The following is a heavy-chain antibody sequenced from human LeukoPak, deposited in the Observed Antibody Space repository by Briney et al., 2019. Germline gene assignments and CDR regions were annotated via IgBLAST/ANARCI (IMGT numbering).Heavy chain of an antibody. D-gene: IGHD6-19*01. CDR1: GGTFSSYA. V-gene: IGHV1-69*05. Sequence: ASVKVSCKASGGTFSSYAISWVRQAPGQGLEWMGGIIPIFGTANYAQKFQGRVTITTDESTSTAYMELSSLRSEDTAVYYCAREDSSGLFDGDYWGQGTLVTVSS. CDR3: AREDSSGLFDGDY. CDR2: IIPIFGTA. J-gene: IGHJ4*02.